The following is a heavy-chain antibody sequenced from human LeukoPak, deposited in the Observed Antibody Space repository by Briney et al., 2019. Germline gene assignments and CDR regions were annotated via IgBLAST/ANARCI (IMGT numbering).Heavy chain of an antibody. D-gene: IGHD6-13*01. V-gene: IGHV3-66*01. CDR2: IYSGGST. J-gene: IGHJ4*02. Sequence: GGSLRLSCAASGFTVSSNYMSWVRQAPGKGLEWVSVIYSGGSTYYADSVKGRFTISRDNSKNTLYLQMNSLRAEDTAVYYCARGLIAAAGTGNFDYWGQGTLVTVSS. CDR1: GFTVSSNY. CDR3: ARGLIAAAGTGNFDY.